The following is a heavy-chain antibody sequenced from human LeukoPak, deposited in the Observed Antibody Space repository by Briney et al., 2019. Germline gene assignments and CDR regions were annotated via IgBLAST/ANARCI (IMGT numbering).Heavy chain of an antibody. CDR3: ASGPTTGYYYYMDA. V-gene: IGHV4-61*02. CDR1: GGSISSGSYY. D-gene: IGHD7-27*01. Sequence: SETLSLTCTVSGGSISSGSYYWNWIRQPAGKELEWIGRIYTSGSTNYNPSLKSRVTISVDTSKNQFSLKLSSVTAADTAVYHCASGPTTGYYYYMDAWGKGTTVTVSS. J-gene: IGHJ6*03. CDR2: IYTSGST.